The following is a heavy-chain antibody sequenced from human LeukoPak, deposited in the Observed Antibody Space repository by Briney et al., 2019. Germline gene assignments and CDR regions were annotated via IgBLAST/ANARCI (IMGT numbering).Heavy chain of an antibody. CDR1: GFTFSSFS. J-gene: IGHJ4*02. Sequence: GGSLRLSCAASGFTFSSFSINWVRQAPGKGLEWVSSISSVSTYIYYADSVKGRFTISRDNAKNSLYLQMNSLRAEDTALYFCTKSPTSQSVAGTYFDYWGQGTLVTVSS. CDR3: TKSPTSQSVAGTYFDY. CDR2: ISSVSTYI. D-gene: IGHD6-19*01. V-gene: IGHV3-21*04.